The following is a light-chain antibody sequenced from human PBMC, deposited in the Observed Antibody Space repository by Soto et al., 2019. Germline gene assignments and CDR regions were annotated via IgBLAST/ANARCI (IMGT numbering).Light chain of an antibody. J-gene: IGKJ1*01. CDR3: QQRSNWT. CDR2: DAS. Sequence: EIVLTQSPGTLSLSPGERATLSCRASQSVSSHLAWYQQKPGQAPRLLIYDASNRATGIPARFSGSGSGTDFTLTISSLEPEDFAVYYCQQRSNWTFGQGTKVDIK. V-gene: IGKV3-11*01. CDR1: QSVSSH.